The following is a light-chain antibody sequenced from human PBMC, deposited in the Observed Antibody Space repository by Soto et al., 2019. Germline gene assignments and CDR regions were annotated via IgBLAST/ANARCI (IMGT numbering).Light chain of an antibody. J-gene: IGKJ5*01. CDR3: MQGTHWPPIT. CDR2: QVS. CDR1: QSLVYSDGDTY. Sequence: VMMAQSPLSLPGTLGQPASISCSSSQSLVYSDGDTYLSWFLQRPGQSPRRLLSQVSNRDSGVPDRFSGSGSGTDFTLKISRVEADDVGVYYCMQGTHWPPITFGQGTRLEIK. V-gene: IGKV2-30*01.